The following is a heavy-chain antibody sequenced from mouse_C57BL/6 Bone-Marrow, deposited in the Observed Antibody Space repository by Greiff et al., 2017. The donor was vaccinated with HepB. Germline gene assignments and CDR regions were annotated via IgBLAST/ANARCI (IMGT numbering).Heavy chain of an antibody. CDR2: IWSGGST. Sequence: VQLVESGPGLVQPSQSLSITCTVSGFSLTSYGVHWVRQSPGKGLEWLGVIWSGGSTDYNAAFISRLSISKDNSKSQVFFKMNSLQADDTAIYYCARNGDGLGPRGFDYWGQGTTLTVSS. J-gene: IGHJ2*01. CDR1: GFSLTSYG. V-gene: IGHV2-2*01. CDR3: ARNGDGLGPRGFDY. D-gene: IGHD2-3*01.